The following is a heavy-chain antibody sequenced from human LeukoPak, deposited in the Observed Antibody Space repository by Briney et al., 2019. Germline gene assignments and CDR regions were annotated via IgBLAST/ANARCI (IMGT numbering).Heavy chain of an antibody. CDR2: ISGSGGST. J-gene: IGHJ3*02. D-gene: IGHD2-2*01. V-gene: IGHV3-23*01. CDR3: AKKEAAMGDDAFDI. CDR1: GITFSSYA. Sequence: GGSLRLSCAAAGITFSSYAMSLVRQAPGKGLEWVSAISGSGGSTYYADSVKGRFTISRDNSKNTLYLQMNSLRAEDTAVYYCAKKEAAMGDDAFDIWGQGTMVTVSS.